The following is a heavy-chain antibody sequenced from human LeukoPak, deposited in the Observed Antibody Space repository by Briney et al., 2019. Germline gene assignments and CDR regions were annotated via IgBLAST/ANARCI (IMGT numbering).Heavy chain of an antibody. CDR3: ARDLGSVTYSSSWWPPRGDPNYYYYGMDV. CDR2: IYYSGST. CDR1: GGSISSGGYY. Sequence: KPSETLSLTCTVSGGSISSGGYYWSWIRQHPGKGLEWIGYIYYSGSTNYNPSLKSRVTISVDTSKNQFSLKLSSVTAADTAVYYCARDLGSVTYSSSWWPPRGDPNYYYYGMDVWGQGTTVTVSS. V-gene: IGHV4-61*08. D-gene: IGHD6-13*01. J-gene: IGHJ6*02.